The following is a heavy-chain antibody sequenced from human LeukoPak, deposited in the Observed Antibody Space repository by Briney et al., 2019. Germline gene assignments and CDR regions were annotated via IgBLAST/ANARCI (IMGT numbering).Heavy chain of an antibody. D-gene: IGHD6-19*01. V-gene: IGHV1-8*01. Sequence: GASVKVSCKASGYTFTSYDINWVRQATGQGLEWMGWMNPNSGNTGYAQKFQGRVTMTRNTSISTAYMELSSLRSEDTAVYYCASSGWYGDGDYYYYYGMDVWGQGTTVTVSS. CDR2: MNPNSGNT. J-gene: IGHJ6*02. CDR3: ASSGWYGDGDYYYYYGMDV. CDR1: GYTFTSYD.